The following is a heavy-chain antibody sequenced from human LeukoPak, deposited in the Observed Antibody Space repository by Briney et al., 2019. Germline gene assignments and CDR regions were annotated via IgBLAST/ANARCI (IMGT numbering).Heavy chain of an antibody. CDR2: IKGDESDD. J-gene: IGHJ6*03. D-gene: IGHD2-2*01. CDR1: GFSFSRYW. CDR3: ARDQCSSTSCYPGPYYYYMDV. V-gene: IGHV3-7*01. Sequence: PGGSLRLSCAASGFSFSRYWMTWVRQAPGKGLEWVANIKGDESDDHYVASVRGRFTISRDNAKRSLYLQMNNLRAEDTAVYYCARDQCSSTSCYPGPYYYYMDVWGKGTTVTVSS.